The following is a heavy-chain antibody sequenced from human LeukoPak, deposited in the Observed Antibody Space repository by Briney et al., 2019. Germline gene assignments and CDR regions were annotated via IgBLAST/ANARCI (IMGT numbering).Heavy chain of an antibody. V-gene: IGHV4-34*01. J-gene: IGHJ4*02. CDR1: GGSFSGYY. CDR2: INHSGST. Sequence: PSETLSLTCAVYGGSFSGYYWSWIRQPPGKGLEWIGEINHSGSTNYNPSLKSRVTISVDTSKNQFPLKLSSVTAADTAVYYCANGLYYFDYWGQGTLVTVSS. CDR3: ANGLYYFDY. D-gene: IGHD3/OR15-3a*01.